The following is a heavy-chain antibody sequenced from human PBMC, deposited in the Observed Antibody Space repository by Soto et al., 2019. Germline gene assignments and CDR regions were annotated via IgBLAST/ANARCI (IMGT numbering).Heavy chain of an antibody. V-gene: IGHV3-21*01. Sequence: GGSLRLSCAASGFTFSSYSMNWVRQAPGKGLEWVSSISSSSSYIYYADSVKGRFTISRDNAKNSLYLQMNSLRAEDTAVYYCARDKVAATCFDYWGQGTLVTVSS. J-gene: IGHJ4*02. CDR3: ARDKVAATCFDY. D-gene: IGHD2-15*01. CDR2: ISSSSSYI. CDR1: GFTFSSYS.